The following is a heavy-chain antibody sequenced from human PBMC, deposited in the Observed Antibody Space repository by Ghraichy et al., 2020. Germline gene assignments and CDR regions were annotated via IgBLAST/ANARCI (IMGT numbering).Heavy chain of an antibody. D-gene: IGHD6-6*01. CDR3: AGGGVTSSWSRDWHHDMDV. CDR1: GFIFGNYL. CDR2: IAQDGSDE. J-gene: IGHJ6*02. Sequence: GGSLRLSCEASGFIFGNYLMSWVRQAPGKGLEWVANIAQDGSDEDYMDSVRGRFTISRDNAKYSLYLQMSSLRAEDTAVYYCAGGGVTSSWSRDWHHDMDVWGLGTTVTVSS. V-gene: IGHV3-7*03.